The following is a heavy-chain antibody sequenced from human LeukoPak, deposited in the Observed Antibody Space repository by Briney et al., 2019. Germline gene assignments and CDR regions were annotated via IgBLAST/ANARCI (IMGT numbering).Heavy chain of an antibody. CDR3: ARDATSVTVAGNLQY. J-gene: IGHJ1*01. Sequence: GGSLRLSCAASGFTFGIYVMHSVRQAPGKGLEWVAVISYDESNKNYADSVKARFTISRDNSKNTVYLQMNSLGPEDTAVYYFARDATSVTVAGNLQYWGQGILVSVSS. D-gene: IGHD4-11*01. CDR1: GFTFGIYV. V-gene: IGHV3-30*04. CDR2: ISYDESNK.